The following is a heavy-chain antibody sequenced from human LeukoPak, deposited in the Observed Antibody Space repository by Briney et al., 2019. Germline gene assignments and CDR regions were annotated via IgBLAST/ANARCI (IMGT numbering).Heavy chain of an antibody. CDR3: ARDYSSSLPLDY. D-gene: IGHD3-16*02. J-gene: IGHJ4*02. Sequence: GGSLRLSCAASVFTFSSYNTNWVRQAPGKVLEWVSSISSSSSYIYYADSVKGRFTISRDNAKNSLYLQMNSLRAEDTAVYYCARDYSSSLPLDYWGQGTLVTVSS. V-gene: IGHV3-21*01. CDR1: VFTFSSYN. CDR2: ISSSSSYI.